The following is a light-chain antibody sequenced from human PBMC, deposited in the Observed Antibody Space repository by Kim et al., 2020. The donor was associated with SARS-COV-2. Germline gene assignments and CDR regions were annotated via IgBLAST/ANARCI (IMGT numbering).Light chain of an antibody. CDR3: SSWDDTLGGHAV. J-gene: IGLJ2*01. CDR1: SSNIGKNY. Sequence: QRVTISCSGSSSNIGKNYVHWDQQVPGTAPKLLIYRNLQRPSGVPDRFSGFKSGTSASLAISGLRSEDEADYYCSSWDDTLGGHAVFGGGTQLTVL. V-gene: IGLV1-47*01. CDR2: RNL.